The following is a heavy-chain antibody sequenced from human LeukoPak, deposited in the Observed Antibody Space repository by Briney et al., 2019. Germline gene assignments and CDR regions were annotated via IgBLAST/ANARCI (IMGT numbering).Heavy chain of an antibody. Sequence: PGRSLRLFCAASGFTFDDYAMHWVRQAPGKGLEWVSGISWNSGSIGYADSVKGRFTISRDNAKNSLYLQMNSLRAEDTALYYCAKGGIAVAGTDYYYGMDVWGQGTTVTVSS. CDR2: ISWNSGSI. CDR3: AKGGIAVAGTDYYYGMDV. CDR1: GFTFDDYA. J-gene: IGHJ6*02. V-gene: IGHV3-9*01. D-gene: IGHD6-19*01.